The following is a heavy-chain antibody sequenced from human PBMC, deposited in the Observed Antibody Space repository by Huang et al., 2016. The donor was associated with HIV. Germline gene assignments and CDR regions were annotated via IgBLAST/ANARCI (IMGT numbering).Heavy chain of an antibody. Sequence: QVQLVPSGAEVKNPGASMVVSCKASGYSFTGYSIHWVRQAPGQGLEGMGWIKIDSGDTNYTQSFQGRITLTRDTSINTAYMELSRLRSDDTASYFCARAYSRSWYLSYWGQGTLVIVSS. V-gene: IGHV1-2*02. D-gene: IGHD5-12*01. CDR2: IKIDSGDT. CDR3: ARAYSRSWYLSY. J-gene: IGHJ4*02. CDR1: GYSFTGYS.